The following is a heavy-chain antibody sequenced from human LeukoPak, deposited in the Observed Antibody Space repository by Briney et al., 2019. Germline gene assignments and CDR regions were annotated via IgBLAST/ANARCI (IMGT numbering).Heavy chain of an antibody. Sequence: GASVKVSCKASGYTFTSYGISWVRQAPGQGLEWMGWISAYNGNTNYAQKLQGRVTMTTDTSTSTAYMELRSLRSDDTAVYYCARDGSSGSYPTWMRYYYGMDVWGQGTTVTVSS. D-gene: IGHD1-26*01. CDR2: ISAYNGNT. CDR1: GYTFTSYG. CDR3: ARDGSSGSYPTWMRYYYGMDV. V-gene: IGHV1-18*01. J-gene: IGHJ6*02.